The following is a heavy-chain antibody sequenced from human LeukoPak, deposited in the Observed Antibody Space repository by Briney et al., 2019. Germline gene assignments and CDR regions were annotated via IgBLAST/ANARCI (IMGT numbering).Heavy chain of an antibody. CDR3: ASPHYDILTGYYGSGGMDG. D-gene: IGHD3-9*01. CDR2: IYSSGSTI. Sequence: GGSLRLSCAASGFTFSDYYMSWIRQAPGKGLEWVSYIYSSGSTIYDADSVKGRLTISRDNAKNSLYLQMNSLRAEDTAVYYCASPHYDILTGYYGSGGMDGWGQGTTVTVSS. CDR1: GFTFSDYY. J-gene: IGHJ6*02. V-gene: IGHV3-11*01.